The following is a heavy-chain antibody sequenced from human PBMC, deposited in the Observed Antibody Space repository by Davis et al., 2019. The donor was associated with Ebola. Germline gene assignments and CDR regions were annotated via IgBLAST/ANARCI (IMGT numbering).Heavy chain of an antibody. J-gene: IGHJ6*02. CDR2: ISAYNGNT. Sequence: ASVKVSCKASGYTFTSYGISWVRQAPGQGLEWMGWISAYNGNTNYAQKLQGRVTMTTDTSTSTAYMELRSLRSDDTAVYYCARAPSIAARRGYYYYGMDVWGQGTTVTVSS. CDR3: ARAPSIAARRGYYYYGMDV. V-gene: IGHV1-18*01. CDR1: GYTFTSYG. D-gene: IGHD6-6*01.